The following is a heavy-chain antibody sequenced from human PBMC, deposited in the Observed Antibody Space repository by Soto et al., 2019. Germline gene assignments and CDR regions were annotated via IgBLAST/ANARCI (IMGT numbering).Heavy chain of an antibody. D-gene: IGHD2-2*01. V-gene: IGHV3-48*01. CDR1: GFTFSSYS. Sequence: GSLRLSCAASGFTFSSYSMNWVRQAPGKGLEWVSYISSSSSTIYYADSVKGRFTISRDNAKNSLYLQMNSLRAEDTAVYYCACYQLLDWFDPWGQGTLVTVSS. CDR3: ACYQLLDWFDP. CDR2: ISSSSSTI. J-gene: IGHJ5*02.